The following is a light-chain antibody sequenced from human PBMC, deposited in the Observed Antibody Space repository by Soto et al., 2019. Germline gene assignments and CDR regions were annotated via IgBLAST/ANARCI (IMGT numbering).Light chain of an antibody. CDR2: DAS. CDR1: QSINNW. J-gene: IGKJ1*01. V-gene: IGKV1-5*01. Sequence: DIQMTQSPSTLSASVGDRVTITCRASQSINNWLAWYQQKPGKAPKVLIYDASSLESGVPSRFSGSGSGTEFTLTISSLQPDDFATYYCQHYNSYSEAFGQGTKVDIK. CDR3: QHYNSYSEA.